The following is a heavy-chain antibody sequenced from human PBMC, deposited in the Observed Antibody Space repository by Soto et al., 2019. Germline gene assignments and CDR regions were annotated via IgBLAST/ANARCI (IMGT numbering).Heavy chain of an antibody. Sequence: SVKVSCKASGYTFTSYGISWVRQAPGQGLEWMGWISAYNGNTNYAQKLQGRVTMTTDTSTSTAYMELRSLRSDDTAVYYCARAGGAVVGVVLYYYYGMDVWGQGTTVTVSS. D-gene: IGHD3-3*01. CDR3: ARAGGAVVGVVLYYYYGMDV. CDR1: GYTFTSYG. V-gene: IGHV1-18*01. J-gene: IGHJ6*02. CDR2: ISAYNGNT.